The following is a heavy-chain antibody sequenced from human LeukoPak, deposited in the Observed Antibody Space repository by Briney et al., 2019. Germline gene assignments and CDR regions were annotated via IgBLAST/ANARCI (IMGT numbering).Heavy chain of an antibody. CDR3: TRVLGGGILWFDY. CDR1: GFTFSDHY. V-gene: IGHV3-72*01. J-gene: IGHJ5*01. Sequence: WGSLRLSCAASGFTFSDHYMDRVRQAPGKGPEWVGRTRNKANSYTTDYAASVKGRFTVSRDDSKNSLYLQMTSLKAEDTAVYYCTRVLGGGILWFDYWGQGALVTVSS. D-gene: IGHD1-26*01. CDR2: TRNKANSYTT.